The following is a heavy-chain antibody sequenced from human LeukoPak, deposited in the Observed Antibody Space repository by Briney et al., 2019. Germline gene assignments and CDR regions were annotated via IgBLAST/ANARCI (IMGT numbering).Heavy chain of an antibody. CDR1: GGSFSGYY. D-gene: IGHD2-2*01. CDR2: IYYSGST. CDR3: ARTTEDCSSTSCYQYWFDP. Sequence: SETLSLTCAVYGGSFSGYYWSWIRQPPGKGLEWIGYIYYSGSTSYNPSLKSRVTISVDTSKKQISLKVRSVTAADTAVYYCARTTEDCSSTSCYQYWFDPWGQGTLVTVSS. V-gene: IGHV4-59*01. J-gene: IGHJ5*02.